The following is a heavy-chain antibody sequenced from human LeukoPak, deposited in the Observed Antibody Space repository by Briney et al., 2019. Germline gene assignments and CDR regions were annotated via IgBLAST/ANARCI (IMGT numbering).Heavy chain of an antibody. V-gene: IGHV3-33*01. CDR3: ARDGPYGDYGQGDY. CDR2: LWADGTNH. CDR1: GFTLSIYG. Sequence: GGSLRLSCATSGFTLSIYGMHWVCQAPGKGLEWVAVLWADGTNHYYADSVKGRFTISRDTSKNTLYLQMDSLRVEDTAVYYCARDGPYGDYGQGDYWGQGTLVTVSS. J-gene: IGHJ4*02. D-gene: IGHD4-17*01.